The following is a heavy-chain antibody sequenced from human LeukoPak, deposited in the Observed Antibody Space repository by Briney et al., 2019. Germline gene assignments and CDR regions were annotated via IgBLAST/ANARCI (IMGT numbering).Heavy chain of an antibody. D-gene: IGHD1-26*01. V-gene: IGHV4-30-4*07. CDR2: IYYSGSA. Sequence: SETLSLTCAVSGGSISSGGYSWTWIRQPPGKGLQWIVYIYYSGSAYYNPSLKSRVTISVDTSKNQFSLKLSSVTAADTAVYYCARDSLGAGTVGATSGYWGQGTLVTVSS. CDR3: ARDSLGAGTVGATSGY. CDR1: GGSISSGGYS. J-gene: IGHJ4*02.